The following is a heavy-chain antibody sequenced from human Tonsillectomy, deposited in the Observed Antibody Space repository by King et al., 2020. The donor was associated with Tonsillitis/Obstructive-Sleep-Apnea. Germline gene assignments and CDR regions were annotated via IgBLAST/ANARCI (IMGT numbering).Heavy chain of an antibody. J-gene: IGHJ4*02. CDR3: ARMPDDFWSGYYTN. V-gene: IGHV1-18*01. D-gene: IGHD3-3*01. CDR2: ISAYNGNT. CDR1: GYTFTSYG. Sequence: VQLVESGAEVKKPGASVKVSCTASGYTFTSYGISWVRQAPGQGLEWMGWISAYNGNTNYAQKLQGRVTMTTDTSTSTASMELRSLRSDDTAGYYCARMPDDFWSGYYTNWGQGTLVTVSS.